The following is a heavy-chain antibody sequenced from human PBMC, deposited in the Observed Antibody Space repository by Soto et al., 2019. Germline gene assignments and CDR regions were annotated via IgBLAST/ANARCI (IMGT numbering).Heavy chain of an antibody. CDR1: GFTFGDYA. CDR3: TRVGYAIVGLIDY. J-gene: IGHJ4*02. V-gene: IGHV3-49*05. D-gene: IGHD3-3*01. Sequence: EVQLVESGGGLVKPGRSLRLSCTASGFTFGDYAMSWFRQAPGKGLEWVGFIRSKAYGGTTEYAASVKGRFTISRDDSKSIAYLQMNSLKTEDTAVYYCTRVGYAIVGLIDYWGQGTLVTVSS. CDR2: IRSKAYGGTT.